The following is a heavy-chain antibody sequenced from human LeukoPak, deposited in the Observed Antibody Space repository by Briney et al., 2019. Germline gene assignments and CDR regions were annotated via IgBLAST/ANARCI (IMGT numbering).Heavy chain of an antibody. CDR2: IYSGGST. CDR3: AKDRVFGSSGYYFGLGVTFDY. CDR1: GFTVSSNY. J-gene: IGHJ4*02. Sequence: GGSLRLSCAASGFTVSSNYMSWVRQAPGKGLEWVSVIYSGGSTYYADSVKGRFTISRDNSKNTLYLQMNSLRAEDTAVYYCAKDRVFGSSGYYFGLGVTFDYWGQGTLVTVSS. V-gene: IGHV3-53*01. D-gene: IGHD3-22*01.